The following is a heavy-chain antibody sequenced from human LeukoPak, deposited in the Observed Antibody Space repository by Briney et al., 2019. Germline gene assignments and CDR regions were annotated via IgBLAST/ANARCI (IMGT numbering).Heavy chain of an antibody. V-gene: IGHV3-30*18. CDR3: AKGWRLYDSSVYFYS. Sequence: GGSLRLSCEASGFTFSKYGMHWLRQAPGKGLGWVAVILNDGSNEYYIDSVKGRLTISRDNSRNTLYLQMDSLRPEDTAVYYCAKGWRLYDSSVYFYSWGQGTLVTVAS. CDR1: GFTFSKYG. D-gene: IGHD3-22*01. J-gene: IGHJ5*01. CDR2: ILNDGSNE.